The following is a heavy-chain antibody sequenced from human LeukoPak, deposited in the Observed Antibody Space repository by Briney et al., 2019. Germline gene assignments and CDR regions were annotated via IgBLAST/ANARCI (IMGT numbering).Heavy chain of an antibody. CDR1: GGSICSSNC. D-gene: IGHD3-10*01. J-gene: IGHJ3*02. CDR3: ARDLGITMVRGVMIRACDI. CDR2: IYHSGST. V-gene: IGHV4-4*02. Sequence: SETLSLTCAVSGGSICSSNCWSWVRQPPGKGLEWTGEIYHSGSTNYNPSLKSRVTISVDKSKNQFSLKLSSVTAADTAVYYCARDLGITMVRGVMIRACDIWGRGTMVTVSS.